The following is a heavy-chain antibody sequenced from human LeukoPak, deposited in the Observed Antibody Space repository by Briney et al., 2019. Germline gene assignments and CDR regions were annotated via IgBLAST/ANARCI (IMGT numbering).Heavy chain of an antibody. CDR1: GFTFNTYA. CDR3: VKGWIQAVGNFC. J-gene: IGHJ4*02. D-gene: IGHD5-18*01. CDR2: ISYDGSHK. V-gene: IGHV3-30*04. Sequence: PGGSLRLSCAASGFTFNTYAMHWVRQAPGKGLEWVALISYDGSHKYYADSVKGRFTISRDNSKNTLYLQMNSLTAEDTAVYYCVKGWIQAVGNFCWGQGTLVTVSS.